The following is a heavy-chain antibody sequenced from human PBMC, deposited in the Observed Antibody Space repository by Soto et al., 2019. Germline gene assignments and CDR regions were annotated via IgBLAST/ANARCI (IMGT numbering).Heavy chain of an antibody. CDR1: GFDFSNYA. J-gene: IGHJ4*02. Sequence: EVQLLESGGDLVQPGGSLRLSCVASGFDFSNYAVTWVRQAQGKGLEWVSSISRRSSVIYYANSVKGRFIISRDNSKNPLYPQMNSLRAEDTGRYYCAKDPDGDYTGAFDVGGQGNLVTVSS. V-gene: IGHV3-23*01. D-gene: IGHD4-17*01. CDR2: ISRRSSVI. CDR3: AKDPDGDYTGAFDV.